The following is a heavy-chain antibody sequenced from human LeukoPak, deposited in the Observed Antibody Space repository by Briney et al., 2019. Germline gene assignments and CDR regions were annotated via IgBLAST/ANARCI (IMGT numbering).Heavy chain of an antibody. CDR2: IKSRTDGGTT. CDR3: TSIAAAGKRRWFDP. D-gene: IGHD6-13*01. J-gene: IGHJ5*02. CDR1: GFTVSSNY. Sequence: PGGSLRLSCAASGFTVSSNYMSWVRQAPGKGLEWVGRIKSRTDGGTTDYAAPVKGRFTISRDDSKNTLYLQMNSLKTEDTAVYYCTSIAAAGKRRWFDPWGQGTLVTVSS. V-gene: IGHV3-15*01.